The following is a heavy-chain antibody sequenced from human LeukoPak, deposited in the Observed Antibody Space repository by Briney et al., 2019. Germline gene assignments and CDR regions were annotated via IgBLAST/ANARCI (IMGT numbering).Heavy chain of an antibody. CDR1: GGSISSYY. CDR3: ARLTFGGVIAEYYFDY. V-gene: IGHV4-59*08. D-gene: IGHD3-16*02. CDR2: ICYSGST. J-gene: IGHJ4*02. Sequence: SETLSLTCTVSGGSISSYYWSWIRQPPGKGLEWIGYICYSGSTNYNPSLKSRVTISVDTSKNQFSLKLSSVTAADTAVYYCARLTFGGVIAEYYFDYWGQGTLVTVSS.